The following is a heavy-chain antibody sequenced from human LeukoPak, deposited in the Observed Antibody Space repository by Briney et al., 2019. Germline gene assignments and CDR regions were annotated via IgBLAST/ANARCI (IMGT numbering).Heavy chain of an antibody. CDR3: AREGTTVYYGMDV. V-gene: IGHV3-30*04. J-gene: IGHJ6*04. CDR1: GFTFSSYA. Sequence: GGSLRLSCAASGFTFSSYAMHWVRQAPGKGLEWVAVIPYDGSNKYYADSVKGRFTISRDNSKNTLYLQMNSLRAEDTAVYYCAREGTTVYYGMDVWGKGTTVTVSS. CDR2: IPYDGSNK. D-gene: IGHD2-2*01.